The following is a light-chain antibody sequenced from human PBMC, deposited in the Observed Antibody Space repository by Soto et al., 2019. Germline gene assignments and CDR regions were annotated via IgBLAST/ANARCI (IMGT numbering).Light chain of an antibody. V-gene: IGKV1-5*01. J-gene: IGKJ1*01. CDR2: DAS. CDR3: QQYISFPKT. Sequence: DIQMTQSPPTLPAFAGDTVTITCRASQSVSSWLAWYQQKPGTAPNLLIYDASSLASGVPSRFSGSGSGTKFTLTIRSLQPDDFATYYCQQYISFPKTFGQGTKVEMK. CDR1: QSVSSW.